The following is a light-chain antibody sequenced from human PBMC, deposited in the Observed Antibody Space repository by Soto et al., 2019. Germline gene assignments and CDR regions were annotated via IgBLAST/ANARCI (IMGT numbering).Light chain of an antibody. J-gene: IGLJ2*01. V-gene: IGLV2-23*02. CDR2: EVT. CDR1: SSNVGSYDL. Sequence: QSALTQPASVSGSPGQSITISCTGTSSNVGSYDLVSWYQQHPGKAPKLLIYEVTKRPSRVSNRFSGSKSGDTASLTISGLQAEDEADYACCSYAASNTLIFGGGTELTVL. CDR3: CSYAASNTLI.